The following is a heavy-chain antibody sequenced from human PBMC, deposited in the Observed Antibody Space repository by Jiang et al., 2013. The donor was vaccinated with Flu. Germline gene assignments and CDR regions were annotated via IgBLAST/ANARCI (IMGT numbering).Heavy chain of an antibody. CDR1: GGSISSNSHY. Sequence: GPGLVKPSETLSLTCSVSGGSISSNSHYWGWIRQPPGKELEWIASISYSGSTYYNPSLKTRVTISVDTSKNQFSLELTSVTAADTAVYYCARDSRSGYDYLTGYYIDYYYG. CDR2: ISYSGST. D-gene: IGHD3-9*01. J-gene: IGHJ6*01. V-gene: IGHV4-39*02. CDR3: ARDSRSGYDYLTGYYIDYYYG.